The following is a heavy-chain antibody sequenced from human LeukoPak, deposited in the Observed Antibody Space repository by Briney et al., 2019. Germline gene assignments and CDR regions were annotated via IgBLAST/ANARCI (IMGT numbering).Heavy chain of an antibody. CDR3: ARGLYGAPDDY. D-gene: IGHD2-2*02. CDR1: GGTFSSYA. Sequence: GASVKVSCKASGGTFSSYAISWVRQAPGQGLEWMGGIIPIFGTANYAQKFQGRVTITADESTSTAYMELSSLRSEDTAVYYRARGLYGAPDDYWGQGTLVTVSS. J-gene: IGHJ4*02. CDR2: IIPIFGTA. V-gene: IGHV1-69*13.